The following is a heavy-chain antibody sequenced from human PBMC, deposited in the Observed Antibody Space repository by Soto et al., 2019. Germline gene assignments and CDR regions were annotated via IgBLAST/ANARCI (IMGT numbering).Heavy chain of an antibody. D-gene: IGHD2-2*01. J-gene: IGHJ6*02. CDR3: ARGYCSSISCYYYGMDV. Sequence: ASVKVSCKASGYTFTNYAIHWVRQAPGQRLEWMGWINAGNGYTKYSQKFQGRVTITRDTSASTAYMDLSSLRSEDTAVYYCARGYCSSISCYYYGMDVWGQGTTVTVSS. CDR2: INAGNGYT. V-gene: IGHV1-3*01. CDR1: GYTFTNYA.